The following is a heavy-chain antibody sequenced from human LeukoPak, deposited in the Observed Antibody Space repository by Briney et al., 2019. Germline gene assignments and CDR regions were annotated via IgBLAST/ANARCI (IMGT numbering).Heavy chain of an antibody. Sequence: SGTLSLTCTVSGGSISSYYWSWIRQPPGKGLEWIGYIYYSGSTNYNPSLKSRVTISVDTSKNQFSLKLSTVTAADTAVYYCARDNSDYWGQGTLVTVSS. J-gene: IGHJ4*02. CDR2: IYYSGST. V-gene: IGHV4-59*01. CDR1: GGSISSYY. CDR3: ARDNSDY.